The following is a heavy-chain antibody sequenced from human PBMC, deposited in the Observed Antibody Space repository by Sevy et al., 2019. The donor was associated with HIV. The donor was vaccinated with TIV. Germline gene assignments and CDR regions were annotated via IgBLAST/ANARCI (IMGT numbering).Heavy chain of an antibody. V-gene: IGHV3-7*01. CDR1: GFTFSANW. CDR3: AHETFGRFES. J-gene: IGHJ4*02. D-gene: IGHD3-10*01. CDR2: IRGDAINK. Sequence: GGSLRLSCAASGFTFSANWMNWVRQAPGKGLEWVAIIRGDAINKYYVDSVEGRFTISRDNAKNLLYLQMNSLRVEDTAVYYCAHETFGRFESWGQGTLVTVSS.